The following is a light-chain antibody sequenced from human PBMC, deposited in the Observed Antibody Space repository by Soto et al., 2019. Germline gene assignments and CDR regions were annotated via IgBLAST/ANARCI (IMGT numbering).Light chain of an antibody. CDR2: DAS. J-gene: IGKJ4*01. V-gene: IGKV1-5*01. Sequence: DIQMTQSPSTLSASVGDRVTITCRATQSISDWLAWYQQKPGKAPNLLIYDASNLESGVPSRFSGSGSGTEFSLTIISRQPDDFATYYCQQYNSSPLTFGGGTKMEIK. CDR3: QQYNSSPLT. CDR1: QSISDW.